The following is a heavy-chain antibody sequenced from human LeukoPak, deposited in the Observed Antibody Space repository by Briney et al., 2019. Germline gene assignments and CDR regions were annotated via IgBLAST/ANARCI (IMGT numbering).Heavy chain of an antibody. Sequence: PSETLSLTCTVSGGSISSSSYYWGWIRQPPGKGLEWIGEINHSGSTNYNPSLKSRVTISVDTSKNQFSLKLSSVTAADTAVYYCARGPAFWRHYYYYYMDVWGKGTTVTVSS. D-gene: IGHD3-3*01. V-gene: IGHV4-39*07. J-gene: IGHJ6*03. CDR1: GGSISSSSYY. CDR2: INHSGST. CDR3: ARGPAFWRHYYYYYMDV.